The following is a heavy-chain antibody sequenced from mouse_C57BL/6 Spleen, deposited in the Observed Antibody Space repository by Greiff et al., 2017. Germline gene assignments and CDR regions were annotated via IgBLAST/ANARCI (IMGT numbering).Heavy chain of an antibody. CDR3: ANVRTVAY. V-gene: IGHV1-81*01. CDR1: GYTFTSYG. J-gene: IGHJ3*01. CDR2: IYPRSGNT. Sequence: QVQLKESGAELARPGASVKLSCKASGYTFTSYGISWVKQRTGQGLEWIGEIYPRSGNTYYNEKFKGKATLTADKSSSTAYMELRSLTSEDSAVYFCANVRTVAYWGQGTLVTVSA. D-gene: IGHD1-1*01.